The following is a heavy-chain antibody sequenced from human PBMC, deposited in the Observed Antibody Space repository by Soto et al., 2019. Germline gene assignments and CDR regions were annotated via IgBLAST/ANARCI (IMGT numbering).Heavy chain of an antibody. CDR3: ARYCSSTSCPFYYYYGMDV. D-gene: IGHD2-2*01. J-gene: IGHJ6*02. Sequence: ASVKVSCKASGYTFTSYDIDWGRQATGQGLEWMGWMNPNSGNTGYAQKFQGRVTMTRNTSISTAYMELSSLRSEDTAVYYCARYCSSTSCPFYYYYGMDVWGQGTTVTVSS. CDR2: MNPNSGNT. V-gene: IGHV1-8*01. CDR1: GYTFTSYD.